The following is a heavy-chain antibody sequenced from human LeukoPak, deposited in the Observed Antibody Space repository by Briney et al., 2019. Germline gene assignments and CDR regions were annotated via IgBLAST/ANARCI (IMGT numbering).Heavy chain of an antibody. J-gene: IGHJ3*02. CDR3: ARAFVEMATIPRIYDAFDI. Sequence: GASVKVSCKASGYTFTGYYMHWVRQAPGQGLEWMGWINPNSGGTNYAQKFQGRVTMTRDTSISTAYMELSRLRSDDTAVYYCARAFVEMATIPRIYDAFDIWGQGTMVTVSS. CDR2: INPNSGGT. V-gene: IGHV1-2*02. D-gene: IGHD5-24*01. CDR1: GYTFTGYY.